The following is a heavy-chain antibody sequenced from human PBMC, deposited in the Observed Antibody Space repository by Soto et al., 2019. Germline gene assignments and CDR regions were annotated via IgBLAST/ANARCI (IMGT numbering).Heavy chain of an antibody. Sequence: QVQLVQSGGEVKKPGASVKVSCKASGYTFTSYGFSWVRQAPGQGLEWMGWINGYTGNTHCAQKFQGRVTMTIDTSTSTAYMELWTLISDDTAVYYCARSWVTGKGGMDVWGQGTTVTVSS. D-gene: IGHD3-16*01. J-gene: IGHJ6*02. CDR3: ARSWVTGKGGMDV. CDR1: GYTFTSYG. V-gene: IGHV1-18*01. CDR2: INGYTGNT.